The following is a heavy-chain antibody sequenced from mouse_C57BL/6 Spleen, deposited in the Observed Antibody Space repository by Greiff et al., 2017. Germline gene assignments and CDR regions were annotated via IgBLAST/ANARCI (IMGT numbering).Heavy chain of an antibody. V-gene: IGHV10-1*01. CDR1: GFSFNTYA. CDR3: VRHERDYIGSIYGFAY. D-gene: IGHD1-1*01. J-gene: IGHJ3*01. Sequence: DVMLVESGGGLVQPKGSLKLSCAASGFSFNTYAMNWVRQAPGKGLEWVARIRSKSNNYATYYADSVKDRFTSARDDSESMLYLQMNNLKTEATAMYYCVRHERDYIGSIYGFAYWGQGTLVTVSA. CDR2: IRSKSNNYAT.